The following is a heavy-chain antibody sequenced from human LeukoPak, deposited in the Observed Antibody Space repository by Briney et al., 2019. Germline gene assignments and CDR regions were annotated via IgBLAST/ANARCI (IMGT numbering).Heavy chain of an antibody. CDR3: ASGPWSMYSSGYPADAFDI. CDR2: VHYDGSIK. V-gene: IGHV3-30*02. D-gene: IGHD3-22*01. Sequence: RTGGSLRLSCAASGFTFSSYGMHWVRQAPGKGLEWVAFVHYDGSIKYYADSVKGRFTISRDNSKNTLFVQMNSLRAEDTAVYYCASGPWSMYSSGYPADAFDIWGQGTMVTVSS. CDR1: GFTFSSYG. J-gene: IGHJ3*02.